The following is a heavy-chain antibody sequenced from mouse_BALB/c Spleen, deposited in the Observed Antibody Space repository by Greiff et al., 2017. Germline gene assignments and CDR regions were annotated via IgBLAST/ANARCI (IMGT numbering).Heavy chain of an antibody. CDR1: GFSLTSYG. J-gene: IGHJ4*01. Sequence: VQLQESGPDLVAPSQSLSITCTVSGFSLTSYGVHWVRQPPGKGLEWLVVIWSDGSTTYNSALKSRLSISKDNSKSQVFLKMNSLQTDDTAMYYCARGYGSSSAMDYWGQGTSVTVSS. CDR2: IWSDGST. D-gene: IGHD1-1*01. V-gene: IGHV2-6-2*01. CDR3: ARGYGSSSAMDY.